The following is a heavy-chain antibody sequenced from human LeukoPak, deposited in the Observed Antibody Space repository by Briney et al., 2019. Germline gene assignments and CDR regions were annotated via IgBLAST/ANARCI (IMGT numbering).Heavy chain of an antibody. V-gene: IGHV4-34*01. CDR3: ARGRIAGLNSELRRANYFDY. Sequence: PSETLSLTCAVYGGSFSGYYWSWIRQPPGKGLEWIGEINHSGSTNYNPSLKSRVTLSVDTSKNQFSLKLSSVTAADTAVYYCARGRIAGLNSELRRANYFDYWGQGTLVTVSS. D-gene: IGHD6-13*01. CDR2: INHSGST. J-gene: IGHJ4*02. CDR1: GGSFSGYY.